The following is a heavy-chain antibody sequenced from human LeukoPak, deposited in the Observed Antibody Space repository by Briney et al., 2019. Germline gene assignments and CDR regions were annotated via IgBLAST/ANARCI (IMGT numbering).Heavy chain of an antibody. CDR1: GGSISSYY. CDR2: IYYSGST. J-gene: IGHJ4*02. CDR3: ARMIREYYYDSSGYYAIDY. D-gene: IGHD3-22*01. V-gene: IGHV4-59*08. Sequence: SQTLSLTCTVSGGSISSYYWSWIRQPPGKGLEWIGYIYYSGSTNYNPSLKSRVTISVDTSKNQFSLKLSSVTAADTAVYYCARMIREYYYDSSGYYAIDYWGQGTLVTVSS.